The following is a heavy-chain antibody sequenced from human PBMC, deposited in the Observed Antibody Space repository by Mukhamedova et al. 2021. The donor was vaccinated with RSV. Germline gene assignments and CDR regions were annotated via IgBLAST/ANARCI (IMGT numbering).Heavy chain of an antibody. D-gene: IGHD2-15*01. CDR2: INPSGGST. CDR3: ARDRQRVGYFDY. V-gene: IGHV1-46*01. Sequence: MGIINPSGGSTSYAQKFQGRVTMTRDTSTSTVYMELSSLRSEDTAGYYFARDRQRVGYFDYCCPGTLVTVSS. J-gene: IGHJ4*02.